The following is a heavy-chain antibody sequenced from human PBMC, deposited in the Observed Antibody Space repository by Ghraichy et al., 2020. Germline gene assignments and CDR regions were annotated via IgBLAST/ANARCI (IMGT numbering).Heavy chain of an antibody. Sequence: GESLNISCKASGYSFTNYWIGWVRQMPGKGLEWMGIIYPGDSDTRYSPSFQGQVTISADKSISTAYLQWSSLKASDTAMYFCARTLDRTVDYWGQGTLVTVSS. CDR1: GYSFTNYW. CDR2: IYPGDSDT. J-gene: IGHJ4*02. CDR3: ARTLDRTVDY. D-gene: IGHD2-2*03. V-gene: IGHV5-51*01.